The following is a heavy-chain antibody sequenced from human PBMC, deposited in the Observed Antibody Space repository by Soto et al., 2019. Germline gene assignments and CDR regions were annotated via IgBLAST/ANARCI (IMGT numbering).Heavy chain of an antibody. CDR1: GGSISSSSYY. D-gene: IGHD6-19*01. V-gene: IGHV4-39*01. CDR2: IYYSVSI. CDR3: ARQSSGWYNWFDP. J-gene: IGHJ5*02. Sequence: SETLSLTCSVSGGSISSSSYYWGWIRQPPGKGLEWIGSIYYSVSIYYNPSLKSRVTISVDTSKNQFSLKLSSVTAAETAVYYCARQSSGWYNWFDPSGQGTLVTVSS.